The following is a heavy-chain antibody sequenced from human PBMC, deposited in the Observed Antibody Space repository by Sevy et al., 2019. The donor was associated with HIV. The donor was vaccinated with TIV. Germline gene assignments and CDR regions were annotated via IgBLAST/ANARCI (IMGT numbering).Heavy chain of an antibody. CDR3: AKDYSTRWYGYYYGMYV. J-gene: IGHJ6*02. CDR1: GFIFSSFG. D-gene: IGHD6-19*01. CDR2: IHYKGSDK. V-gene: IGHV3-30*02. Sequence: GGSLRRSCAASGFIFSSFGMHWVRKAPGKGLEWVAFIHYKGSDKYYAEAVKGSYTLSRDNSKNTVYLQMSSLIAEDTAVYYCAKDYSTRWYGYYYGMYVRSQGTTVTVSS.